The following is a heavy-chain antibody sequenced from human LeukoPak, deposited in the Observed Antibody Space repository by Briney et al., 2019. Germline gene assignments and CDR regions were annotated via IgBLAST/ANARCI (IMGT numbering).Heavy chain of an antibody. V-gene: IGHV4-59*01. CDR2: IYYSGST. J-gene: IGHJ4*02. Sequence: SETLSLTCTVSGGSISSYYWSWIRQPPGKGLEWIGYIYYSGSTNYNPSLKSRVTISVDTSKNQFSLKLSSVTAADTAVYYCARGMVRGVLLFDYWGQGTLVTVSS. CDR1: GGSISSYY. D-gene: IGHD3-10*01. CDR3: ARGMVRGVLLFDY.